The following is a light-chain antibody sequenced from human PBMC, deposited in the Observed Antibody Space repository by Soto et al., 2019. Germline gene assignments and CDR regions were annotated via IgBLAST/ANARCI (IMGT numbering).Light chain of an antibody. CDR3: EQYNNWPRT. V-gene: IGKV3-15*01. CDR1: QSVGTN. J-gene: IGKJ1*01. Sequence: EIVMTQSPATLSVSPGERATLSCRASQSVGTNLAWYQQTPGQAPRLLIYVASTRATGVPARFSGSGSGTEFTLTISSLQSEDFAVYYCEQYNNWPRTFGLVTKVEFK. CDR2: VAS.